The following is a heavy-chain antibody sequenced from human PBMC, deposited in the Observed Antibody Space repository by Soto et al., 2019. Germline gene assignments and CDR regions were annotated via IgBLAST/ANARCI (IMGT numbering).Heavy chain of an antibody. CDR1: GGTFSSYA. J-gene: IGHJ5*02. V-gene: IGHV1-69*13. CDR3: ARDLGGCSGGSCRYNWFDP. Sequence: ASVKVSCKASGGTFSSYAISGVRRAPGQGLEWMGGIIPIYGTTNYAQKFQDRVTITADESTSTAYMELSSLTSEDTAVYFCARDLGGCSGGSCRYNWFDPWGQGTLVTVSS. CDR2: IIPIYGTT. D-gene: IGHD2-15*01.